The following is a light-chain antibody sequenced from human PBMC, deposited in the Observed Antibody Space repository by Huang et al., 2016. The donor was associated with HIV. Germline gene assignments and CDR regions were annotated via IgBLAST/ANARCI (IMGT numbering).Light chain of an antibody. CDR3: QQDEYWPPVT. CDR1: QSIKSN. Sequence: IVMTQSPVTLSVSPGERAALSCRAGQSIKSNLAGYQPKPGQAPRLLIYGASTRATGVPARVGGSGAGTEFTLTINNLQSDDFAVYYCQQDEYWPPVTFGQGTKV. J-gene: IGKJ1*01. V-gene: IGKV3-15*01. CDR2: GAS.